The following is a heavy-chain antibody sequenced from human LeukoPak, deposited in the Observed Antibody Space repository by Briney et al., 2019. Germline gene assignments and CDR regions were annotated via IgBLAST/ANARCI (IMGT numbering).Heavy chain of an antibody. J-gene: IGHJ3*02. CDR3: AKYGSGYFDDAFDI. Sequence: GGSLRLSSAASGFTFSSYAMSWVRQAQGKGREWVSAISGGGGSTYYAVSVRGRFTIYRDNSKNTLYLQMNSLRAEDTAVYYCAKYGSGYFDDAFDIWGQGTMVTVSS. V-gene: IGHV3-23*01. D-gene: IGHD3-22*01. CDR2: ISGGGGST. CDR1: GFTFSSYA.